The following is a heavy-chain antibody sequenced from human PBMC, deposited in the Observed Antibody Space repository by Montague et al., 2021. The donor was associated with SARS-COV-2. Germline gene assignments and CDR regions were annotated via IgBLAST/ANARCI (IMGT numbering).Heavy chain of an antibody. V-gene: IGHV4-38-2*02. CDR1: GYSITHAYY. Sequence: SETLSLTCTVSGYSITHAYYWGWIRQPPGKGLEWIGNIWHGGSTYYNPSLKSRVTISVDTSNNQFSLKLTSVTAAVTAVYYCARTSQYCTPTNCYLPNAMDVWGQGTTVTVSS. J-gene: IGHJ6*02. CDR2: IWHGGST. CDR3: ARTSQYCTPTNCYLPNAMDV. D-gene: IGHD2-8*01.